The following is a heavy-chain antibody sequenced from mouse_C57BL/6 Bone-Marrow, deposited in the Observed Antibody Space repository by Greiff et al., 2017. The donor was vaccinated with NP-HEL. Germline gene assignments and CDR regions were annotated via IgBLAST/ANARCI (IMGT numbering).Heavy chain of an antibody. V-gene: IGHV1-53*01. CDR2: INPSNGGT. Sequence: QVQLQQPGTELVKPGASVKLSCKASGYTFTSYWMHWVKQRPGQGLEWIGNINPSNGGTNYNEKFKSKATLTVDKSSSTAYMQLSSLTSEDSAVYYCARGDYYGSSYLAWFAYWGQGTLVTVSA. CDR3: ARGDYYGSSYLAWFAY. CDR1: GYTFTSYW. J-gene: IGHJ3*01. D-gene: IGHD1-1*01.